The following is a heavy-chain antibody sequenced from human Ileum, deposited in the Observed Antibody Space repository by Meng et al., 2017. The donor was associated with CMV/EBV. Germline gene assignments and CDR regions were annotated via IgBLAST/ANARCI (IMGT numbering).Heavy chain of an antibody. D-gene: IGHD6-19*01. V-gene: IGHV3-72*01. J-gene: IGHJ4*02. Sequence: CAASGFTCSDHYMDWVRQAPGKGLEWVGRIRNKANRDTTEYAASVKGRFFISRDDSRNSPYLQMNSLKTEDTALYYCARWTSGRCDYWGQGTLVTVSS. CDR1: GFTCSDHY. CDR2: IRNKANRDTT. CDR3: ARWTSGRCDY.